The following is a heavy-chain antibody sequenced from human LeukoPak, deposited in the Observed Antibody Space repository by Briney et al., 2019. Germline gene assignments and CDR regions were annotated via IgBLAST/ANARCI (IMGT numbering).Heavy chain of an antibody. CDR2: ISSNGGST. D-gene: IGHD3-3*01. CDR1: GFTFSSYA. J-gene: IGHJ4*02. V-gene: IGHV3-64D*09. CDR3: VKDERYYDFWSGYYITLNYYFDY. Sequence: GGSLRLSCAPSGFTFSSYAMHWVRQAPGKGLEYVSAISSNGGSTYYADSVKGRFTISRDNSKNTLYLQMSSLRAEDTAVYYCVKDERYYDFWSGYYITLNYYFDYWGQGTLVTVSS.